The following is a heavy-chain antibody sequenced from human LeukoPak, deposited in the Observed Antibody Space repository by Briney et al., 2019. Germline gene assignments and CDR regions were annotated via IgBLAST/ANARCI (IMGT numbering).Heavy chain of an antibody. V-gene: IGHV4-34*01. CDR2: INHSGST. Sequence: PSETLSLTCAVYGGXFSGYYCSWIRQPPGKGLEWIGEINHSGSTNYNPSLKSRVTISVDTSKNQFSLKVSSVTAADTAVYFCARGYGDNSGAFDIWGQGTLVTVSS. J-gene: IGHJ3*02. CDR1: GGXFSGYY. D-gene: IGHD4-23*01. CDR3: ARGYGDNSGAFDI.